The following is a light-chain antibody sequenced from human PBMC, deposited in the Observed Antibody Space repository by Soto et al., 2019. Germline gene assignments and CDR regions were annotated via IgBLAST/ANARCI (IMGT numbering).Light chain of an antibody. V-gene: IGLV1-51*01. CDR1: SSNLGNNY. J-gene: IGLJ3*02. Sequence: QSVLTQPPSVSGAPGQKVTISCSGSSSNLGNNYVYWYQQLPGTAPKLLIFDNNKRPSGIPDRFSGSKSGTSATLGITGLQTGDKADYYCGTWDSSLSALVFGGGTKVTVL. CDR3: GTWDSSLSALV. CDR2: DNN.